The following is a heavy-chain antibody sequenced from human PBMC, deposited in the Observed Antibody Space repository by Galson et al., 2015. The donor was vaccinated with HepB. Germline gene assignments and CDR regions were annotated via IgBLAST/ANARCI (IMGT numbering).Heavy chain of an antibody. V-gene: IGHV1-8*01. D-gene: IGHD3-3*01. J-gene: IGHJ4*02. CDR2: MNPNSGNT. CDR3: ARSASYSDFWNNYRPSNFDY. Sequence: SVKVSCKASGYTFTSHDINWVRQATGQGLEWMGWMNPNSGNTGYAQKFQGRVTMTRNTSISTAYMELSSLRSEDTAVYYCARSASYSDFWNNYRPSNFDYWGQGTLVTVSS. CDR1: GYTFTSHD.